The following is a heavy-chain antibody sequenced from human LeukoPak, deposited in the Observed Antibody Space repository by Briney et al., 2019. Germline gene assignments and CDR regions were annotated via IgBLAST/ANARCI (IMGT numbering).Heavy chain of an antibody. D-gene: IGHD6-6*01. J-gene: IGHJ4*02. CDR1: GGPFSGYY. CDR3: ARGQGIAARRGWDY. Sequence: SETLSLTCAVCGGPFSGYYWSWIRQPPGKGLEWIGEINHSGSTNYNPSLKSRVTISVDTSKNQFSLKLSSVTAADTAVYYCARGQGIAARRGWDYSGQGTLVTVSS. V-gene: IGHV4-34*01. CDR2: INHSGST.